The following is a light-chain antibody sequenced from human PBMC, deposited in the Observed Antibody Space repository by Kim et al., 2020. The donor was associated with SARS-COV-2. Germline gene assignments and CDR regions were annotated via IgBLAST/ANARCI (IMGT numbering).Light chain of an antibody. CDR3: NSRDSSGNDWV. J-gene: IGLJ3*02. CDR2: GQN. V-gene: IGLV3-19*01. Sequence: ALGPTVMITFQGDSLRSYYASWYPQKPGQAPVLVIYGQNNRPSGIPDRFSGSSSGNTASLTITGAQAEDEADYYCNSRDSSGNDWVFGGGTKVTVL. CDR1: SLRSYY.